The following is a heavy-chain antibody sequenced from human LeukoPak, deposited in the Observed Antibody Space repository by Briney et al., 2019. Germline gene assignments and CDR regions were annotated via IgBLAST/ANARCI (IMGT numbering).Heavy chain of an antibody. CDR2: IYVGDSAT. CDR1: GYRFTTYR. V-gene: IGHV5-51*01. D-gene: IGHD1-26*01. Sequence: GESLKISCEASGYRFTTYRIAWVRQMPGEGLEWMGIIYVGDSATTYSPSFQGQVTISVDKSISTAYLQWTSLKPSDTAIYYCATQYGSNWFDPWGRGTLVTVSS. J-gene: IGHJ5*02. CDR3: ATQYGSNWFDP.